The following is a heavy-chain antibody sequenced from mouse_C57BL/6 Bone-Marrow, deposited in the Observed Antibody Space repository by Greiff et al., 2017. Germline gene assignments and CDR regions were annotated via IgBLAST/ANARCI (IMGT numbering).Heavy chain of an antibody. J-gene: IGHJ1*03. CDR1: GYTFTSYG. V-gene: IGHV1-81*01. D-gene: IGHD2-12*01. CDR3: ARHYRRYFDV. CDR2: IYPRSGNT. Sequence: VQLQQSGAELARPGASVKLSCKASGYTFTSYGISWVKQRTGQGLEWIGEIYPRSGNTYYNEKFKGKATLTADKSSSTAYMELRSLTSENSAVYFCARHYRRYFDVWAQGPRSPSPQ.